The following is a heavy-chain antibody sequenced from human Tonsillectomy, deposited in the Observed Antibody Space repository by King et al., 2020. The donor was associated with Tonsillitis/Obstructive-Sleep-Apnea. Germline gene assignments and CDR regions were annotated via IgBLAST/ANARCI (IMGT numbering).Heavy chain of an antibody. J-gene: IGHJ4*02. CDR3: AGGHFADN. Sequence: VQLVESGAEVKKPGESLSISCKGSGYSFTSYWIAWVRQLPGKGLEWMGIIYPGDSDTRYTPSFQGQVTISADKSISTAYLQLSSLAASDTALYFCAGGHFADNWGQGTLVTVSS. D-gene: IGHD3-3*02. CDR1: GYSFTSYW. V-gene: IGHV5-51*01. CDR2: IYPGDSDT.